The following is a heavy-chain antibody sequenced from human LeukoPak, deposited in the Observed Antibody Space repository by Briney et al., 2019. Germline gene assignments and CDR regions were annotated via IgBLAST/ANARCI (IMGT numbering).Heavy chain of an antibody. V-gene: IGHV3-48*03. D-gene: IGHD6-19*01. CDR3: ARVGIAVAGSFDY. Sequence: PGGSLRLSCAASGFTFSSYEMNCVRQAPGKGLGWVSYISSSGSTIYYADSVKGRFTISRDNAKNSLYLQMNSLRAEDTAVYYCARVGIAVAGSFDYWGQGTLVTVSS. CDR1: GFTFSSYE. CDR2: ISSSGSTI. J-gene: IGHJ4*02.